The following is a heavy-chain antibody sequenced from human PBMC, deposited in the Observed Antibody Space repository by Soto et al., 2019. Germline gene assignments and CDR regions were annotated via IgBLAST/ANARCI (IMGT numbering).Heavy chain of an antibody. CDR3: ARESGPGSYDWFDP. Sequence: PSETLSLTCTVSGGSIRSGDYYWSWIRQPPGKGLEWIGHIYYSGSTYYSPSFKSRVTISVDMSKNQFSLKLSSVTAADTAVYYCARESGPGSYDWFDPWGQGTLVTVSS. D-gene: IGHD3-10*01. V-gene: IGHV4-30-4*01. J-gene: IGHJ5*02. CDR1: GGSIRSGDYY. CDR2: IYYSGST.